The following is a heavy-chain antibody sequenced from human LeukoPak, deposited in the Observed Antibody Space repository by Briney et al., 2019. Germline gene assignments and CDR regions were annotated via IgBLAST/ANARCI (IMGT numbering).Heavy chain of an antibody. CDR1: GFTFSSYW. J-gene: IGHJ4*02. CDR3: ARDIVDSSSWYYFDY. V-gene: IGHV3-7*01. Sequence: GGSLRLSCAASGFTFSSYWMSWVRQAPGKGLEWVANIKQDGSEKYYVDSVKGRFTISRDNAKNSLCLQMNSLRAEDTAVYYCARDIVDSSSWYYFDYWGQGTLVTVSS. CDR2: IKQDGSEK. D-gene: IGHD6-13*01.